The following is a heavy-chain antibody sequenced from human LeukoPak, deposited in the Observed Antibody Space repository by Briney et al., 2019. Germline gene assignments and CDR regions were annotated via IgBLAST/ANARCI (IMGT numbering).Heavy chain of an antibody. CDR3: VLSLMGYWFSFGP. Sequence: SGPALVKPTQSFTLTCTFSGFSLSTSGMCVSWIRQPPGKALEWLALIDWDDDKYYSTSLKTRLTISKDTSKNQVVLTMTNMDPVDTATYYCVLSLMGYWFSFGPWGQGTLVTVSS. CDR2: IDWDDDK. D-gene: IGHD3-22*01. V-gene: IGHV2-70*01. CDR1: GFSLSTSGMC. J-gene: IGHJ5*02.